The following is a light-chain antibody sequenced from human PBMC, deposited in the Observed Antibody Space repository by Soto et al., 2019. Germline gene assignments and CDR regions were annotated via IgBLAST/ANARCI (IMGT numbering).Light chain of an antibody. CDR1: QSISDW. CDR3: QQYNSYSLT. CDR2: DVS. V-gene: IGKV1-5*01. J-gene: IGKJ3*01. Sequence: DIQMTQSPSTLSASVGDRVTITCRASQSISDWLAWYQQKPGKAPKVLIYDVSRLESGVPSRFIGSGSGTEFTLTISSLQPDDFATYYCQQYNSYSLTFGPGTKVDV.